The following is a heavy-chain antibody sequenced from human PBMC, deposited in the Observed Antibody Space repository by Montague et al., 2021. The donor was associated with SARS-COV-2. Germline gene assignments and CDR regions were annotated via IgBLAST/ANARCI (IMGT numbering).Heavy chain of an antibody. Sequence: SLRLSCAASGFTFSSYAMSWVRQAPGKGLEWVSVIYSGGSSTYYADSVKGRFTISRDNSKNTLYLQMNSLRAEDTAVYYCAKEYSSRWYHQYFQHWGQGTLVTVSS. J-gene: IGHJ1*01. CDR1: GFTFSSYA. CDR2: IYSGGSST. D-gene: IGHD6-13*01. V-gene: IGHV3-23*03. CDR3: AKEYSSRWYHQYFQH.